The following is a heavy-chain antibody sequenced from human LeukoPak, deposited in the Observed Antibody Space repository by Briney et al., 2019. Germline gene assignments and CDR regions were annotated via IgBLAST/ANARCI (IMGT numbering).Heavy chain of an antibody. CDR2: ISSSGGTT. J-gene: IGHJ5*02. CDR1: GFTFSDYY. Sequence: GGSLRLSCAASGFTFSDYYMTWIRQAPGKGLEWVSYISSSGGTTHYADSVKGRLTISRNNAKNSLFVQMSNLRAEDTAVYYCARDFFTTVTSSWFDPWGQGTLVTVSS. CDR3: ARDFFTTVTSSWFDP. D-gene: IGHD4-17*01. V-gene: IGHV3-11*01.